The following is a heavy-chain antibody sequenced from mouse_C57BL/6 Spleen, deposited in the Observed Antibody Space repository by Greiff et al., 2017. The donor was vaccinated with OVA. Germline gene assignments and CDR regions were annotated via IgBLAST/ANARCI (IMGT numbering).Heavy chain of an antibody. Sequence: QVQLQQSGPELVKPGASVKLSCKASGYTFTSYDINWVKQRPGQGLEWIGWIYPRAGSTKYNEKFKGKATLTVDTSSSTAYMELHSLTSEDSAVYFCANYYGSNPFAYWGQGTLVTVSA. D-gene: IGHD1-1*01. CDR3: ANYYGSNPFAY. CDR1: GYTFTSYD. CDR2: IYPRAGST. J-gene: IGHJ3*01. V-gene: IGHV1-85*01.